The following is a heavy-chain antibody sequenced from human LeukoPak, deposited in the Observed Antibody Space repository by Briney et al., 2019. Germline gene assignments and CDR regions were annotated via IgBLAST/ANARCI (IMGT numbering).Heavy chain of an antibody. CDR1: GGSFSGYY. V-gene: IGHV4-34*01. Sequence: PSETLSLTCAVYGGSFSGYYWSWIRQPPGKGLEWIGEINHSGSTNYNPSLKSRVTISVDTSKNQFSLKLRSVTAADTAVYYCARSITMVRGVIQNYYYYYYMDVWGKGTTVTISS. CDR3: ARSITMVRGVIQNYYYYYYMDV. J-gene: IGHJ6*03. CDR2: INHSGST. D-gene: IGHD3-10*01.